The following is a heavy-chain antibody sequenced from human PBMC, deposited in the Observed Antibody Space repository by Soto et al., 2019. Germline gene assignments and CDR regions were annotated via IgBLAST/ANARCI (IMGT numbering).Heavy chain of an antibody. J-gene: IGHJ3*02. CDR3: AKDLVAALERLFEEQRETIACDAFDI. CDR2: ISGSGGST. V-gene: IGHV3-23*01. CDR1: GFTFSSYA. Sequence: GGSLRLSCAASGFTFSSYAMSWVRQAPGKGLEWVSAISGSGGSTYYADSVKGRFTISRDNSKNTLYLQMNSLRAEDTAVYYCAKDLVAALERLFEEQRETIACDAFDIWGQGTMVTVSS. D-gene: IGHD1-1*01.